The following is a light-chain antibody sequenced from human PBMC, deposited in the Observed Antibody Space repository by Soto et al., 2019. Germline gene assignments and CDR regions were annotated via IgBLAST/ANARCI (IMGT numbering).Light chain of an antibody. V-gene: IGKV1-13*02. J-gene: IGKJ4*01. CDR1: QGISSA. CDR2: DVS. Sequence: ATQSTQSPSSLSASVEDRVTITCRASQGISSALAWYQQKPGKSPNLLIYDVSSLESGVRSRFSGSGSGTDFTLTISSLQPEDCATYYCQDFNTYPALSFGGGTNV. CDR3: QDFNTYPALS.